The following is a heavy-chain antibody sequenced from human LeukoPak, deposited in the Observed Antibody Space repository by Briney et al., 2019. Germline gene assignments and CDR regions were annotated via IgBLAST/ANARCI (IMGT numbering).Heavy chain of an antibody. CDR2: INHSGST. Sequence: SESLSLTCAVYGGSFSVYYWSWIRQPPGKVLYCIGEINHSGSTNYNPSLKSRVTISVDTSKNQFSLKLSSVTAADTAVYYCARASSWYEDWFDPWGQGTLVTVSS. J-gene: IGHJ5*02. CDR1: GGSFSVYY. D-gene: IGHD6-13*01. V-gene: IGHV4-34*01. CDR3: ARASSWYEDWFDP.